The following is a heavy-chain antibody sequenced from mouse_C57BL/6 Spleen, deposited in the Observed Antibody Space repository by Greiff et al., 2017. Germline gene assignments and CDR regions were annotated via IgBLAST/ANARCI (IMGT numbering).Heavy chain of an antibody. V-gene: IGHV1-26*01. J-gene: IGHJ4*01. Sequence: VQLQQSGPELVKPGASVKISCKASGYTFTDYYMNWVKQSQGKSLEWIGDINPNNGGTSYNQKFKGKATLTVDTSSSTAYMELRSLTSEDSAVYYCARWDYRNDGGAMDYWGQGTSVTVSS. CDR2: INPNNGGT. CDR3: ARWDYRNDGGAMDY. CDR1: GYTFTDYY. D-gene: IGHD2-14*01.